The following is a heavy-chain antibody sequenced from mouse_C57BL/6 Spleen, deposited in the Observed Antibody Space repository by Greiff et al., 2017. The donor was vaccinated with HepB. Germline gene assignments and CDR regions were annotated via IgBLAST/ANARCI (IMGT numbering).Heavy chain of an antibody. Sequence: VQLQQPGAELVRPGSSVKLSCKASGYTFTSYWMHWVKQRPIQGLEWIGNIDPSDSETHYNQKFKDKATLTVDKSSSTAYMQLSSLTSEDSAVYDCARVQSPYYDYDWTWFAYWGQGTLVTVSA. D-gene: IGHD2-4*01. CDR2: IDPSDSET. CDR1: GYTFTSYW. J-gene: IGHJ3*01. V-gene: IGHV1-52*01. CDR3: ARVQSPYYDYDWTWFAY.